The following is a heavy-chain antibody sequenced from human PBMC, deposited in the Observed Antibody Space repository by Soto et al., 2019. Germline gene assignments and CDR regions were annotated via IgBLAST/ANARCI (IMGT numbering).Heavy chain of an antibody. CDR1: GGSISSGDHY. Sequence: PSETLSLTCSVSGGSISSGDHYWSWIRQSPGKGLEWIGYIYYSGSPYYNPSLKSRLTISVDTSKNQFSLKLSSVTAADTAVYYCACRYCSGGSCSSPYNWFDPWGQGTLVTVSS. CDR3: ACRYCSGGSCSSPYNWFDP. CDR2: IYYSGSP. J-gene: IGHJ5*02. V-gene: IGHV4-30-4*01. D-gene: IGHD2-15*01.